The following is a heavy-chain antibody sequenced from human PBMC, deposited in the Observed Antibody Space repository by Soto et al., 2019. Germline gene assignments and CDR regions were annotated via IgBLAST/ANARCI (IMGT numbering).Heavy chain of an antibody. J-gene: IGHJ5*02. CDR3: ASMAARWWFDP. CDR1: GGSISSGDYY. CDR2: IYYSGST. V-gene: IGHV4-30-4*02. D-gene: IGHD6-6*01. Sequence: SETLSLTCTVSGGSISSGDYYWSWIRQPPGKGLEWIGYIYYSGSTYYNPSLKSRVTISVDTSKNQFSLKLSSVTAADTAVYYCASMAARWWFDPWGQGTLVTVSS.